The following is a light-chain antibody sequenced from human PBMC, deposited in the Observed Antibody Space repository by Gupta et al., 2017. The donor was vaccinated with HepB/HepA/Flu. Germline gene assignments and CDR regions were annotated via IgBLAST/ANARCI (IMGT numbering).Light chain of an antibody. Sequence: EIVMTQSPDSLAVSLGESAPTNCKSSQSVLYSSNNKNYLAWYQHKPAQPPKLLIYWASTRESGVPDRVSGSGSGTDFTLTIGGLQAEDVAVYYCQQYCRPPRTFGQGTKVEIK. J-gene: IGKJ1*01. V-gene: IGKV4-1*01. CDR3: QQYCRPPRT. CDR1: QSVLYSSNNKNY. CDR2: WAS.